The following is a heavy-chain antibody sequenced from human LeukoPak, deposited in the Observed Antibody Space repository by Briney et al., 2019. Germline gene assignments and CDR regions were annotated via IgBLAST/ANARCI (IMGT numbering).Heavy chain of an antibody. D-gene: IGHD3-22*01. Sequence: GGSLRLSCAASGFTFSSYAMSWVRQAPGKGLEWVSTISNSGGSTYSADSMKGRFTISRDNSKNTLFLQMSGLGAEDTAVYYCAKQTDTTGSRGGAFDIWGQGTMVTVSS. CDR2: ISNSGGST. CDR3: AKQTDTTGSRGGAFDI. J-gene: IGHJ3*02. CDR1: GFTFSSYA. V-gene: IGHV3-23*01.